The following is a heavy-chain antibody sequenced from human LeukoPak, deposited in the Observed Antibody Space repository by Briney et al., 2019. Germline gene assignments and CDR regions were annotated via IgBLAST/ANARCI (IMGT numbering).Heavy chain of an antibody. D-gene: IGHD3-10*01. CDR2: ISYDGSNK. V-gene: IGHV3-30*03. Sequence: GGSLRLSCAASGFTFSSYGMHWVRQAPGKGLEWVAVISYDGSNKYYADSVKGRFTISRDNSKNTLYLQMNSLNTEDTALYYCTTLVIDYYDSGSYIACGDYWGQGTLVTVSS. CDR1: GFTFSSYG. J-gene: IGHJ4*02. CDR3: TTLVIDYYDSGSYIACGDY.